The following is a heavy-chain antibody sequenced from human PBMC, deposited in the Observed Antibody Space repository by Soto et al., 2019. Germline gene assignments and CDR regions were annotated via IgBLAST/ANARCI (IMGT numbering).Heavy chain of an antibody. J-gene: IGHJ4*02. CDR1: GFTFSSYG. CDR2: ISYDGSNK. Sequence: GGSLRLSCAASGFTFSSYGMHWVRQSPGKGLEWVAVISYDGSNKYYADSVKGRFTISRDNSKNTLYLQMNSLRAEDTAVYYCAKDQPLYYDSSGYYDYWGQGTLVTVSS. V-gene: IGHV3-30*18. CDR3: AKDQPLYYDSSGYYDY. D-gene: IGHD3-22*01.